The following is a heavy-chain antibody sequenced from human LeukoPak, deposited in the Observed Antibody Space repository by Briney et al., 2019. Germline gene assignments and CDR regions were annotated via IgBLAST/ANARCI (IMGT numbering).Heavy chain of an antibody. CDR2: ISAYNGNT. CDR3: ARVLLWFGELTYYFDY. D-gene: IGHD3-10*01. V-gene: IGHV1-18*01. Sequence: GASVKVSCKASGYSFTSSGISWVRQAPGQGLEWMGWISAYNGNTNYAQKLQGRVTMTTDTSTSTAYMELRSLRADDTAVYYCARVLLWFGELTYYFDYWGQGTLVTVSS. J-gene: IGHJ4*02. CDR1: GYSFTSSG.